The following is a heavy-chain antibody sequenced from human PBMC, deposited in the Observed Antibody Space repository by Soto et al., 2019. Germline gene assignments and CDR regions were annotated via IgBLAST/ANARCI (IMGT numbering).Heavy chain of an antibody. Sequence: QVQLVESGGGVVQPGRSLRLSCAASGFTFSSYGMHWVRQAPGKGLEWVAVISYDGSNKYYADSVKGRFTISRDNSKNTLYLQMNSLRAEDTAVYYCAKGGAGMDSMDVWGQGTTVTVSS. D-gene: IGHD3-10*01. CDR1: GFTFSSYG. CDR2: ISYDGSNK. CDR3: AKGGAGMDSMDV. J-gene: IGHJ6*02. V-gene: IGHV3-30*18.